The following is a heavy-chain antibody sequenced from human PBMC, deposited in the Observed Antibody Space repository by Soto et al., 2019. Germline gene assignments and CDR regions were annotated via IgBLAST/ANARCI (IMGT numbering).Heavy chain of an antibody. D-gene: IGHD5-12*01. V-gene: IGHV1-3*01. Sequence: ASVKVSCKTSGYTNTSYAMHWVRKTTRQRLEWMGWINAGNGNTKYSQKFQGRVTITRDTSASTAYMELSSLRSEDTAVYYCARGYSGYSGYDPYYYYGMDVWGQGTTVTVSS. J-gene: IGHJ6*02. CDR1: GYTNTSYA. CDR2: INAGNGNT. CDR3: ARGYSGYSGYDPYYYYGMDV.